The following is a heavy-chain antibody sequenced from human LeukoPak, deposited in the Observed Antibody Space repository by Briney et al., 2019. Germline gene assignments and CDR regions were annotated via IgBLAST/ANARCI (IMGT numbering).Heavy chain of an antibody. D-gene: IGHD3-3*01. Sequence: SETLSLTCAVYGGSFSGYYWSWIRQPPGKGLEWIGEINHIGSTNYNPSLKSRVTISVDTSKNQFSLKLSSVTAADTAVYYCARDNYDFWSGPNDAFDIWGQGTMVTVSS. V-gene: IGHV4-34*01. CDR2: INHIGST. J-gene: IGHJ3*02. CDR3: ARDNYDFWSGPNDAFDI. CDR1: GGSFSGYY.